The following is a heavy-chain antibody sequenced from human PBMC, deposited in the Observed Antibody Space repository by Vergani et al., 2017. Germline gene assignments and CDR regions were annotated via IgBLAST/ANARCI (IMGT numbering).Heavy chain of an antibody. CDR2: IYYSGST. CDR3: AGGGYSGYGGSYYYYGMDV. D-gene: IGHD5-12*01. V-gene: IGHV4-61*01. CDR1: GGSISSGSYY. Sequence: QVQLQESGPGLVKPSQTLSLTCTVSGGSISSGSYYWSWIRQPPGKGLEWIGYIYYSGSTNYNPSLKSRVTISVDTSKNQFSLKLSSVTAADTAVYYCAGGGYSGYGGSYYYYGMDVWGQGTTVTVSS. J-gene: IGHJ6*01.